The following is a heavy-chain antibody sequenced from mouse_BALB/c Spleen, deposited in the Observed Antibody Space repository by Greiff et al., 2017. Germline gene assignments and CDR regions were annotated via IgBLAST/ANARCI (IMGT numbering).Heavy chain of an antibody. J-gene: IGHJ3*01. V-gene: IGHV14-3*02. CDR2: IDPANGNT. D-gene: IGHD2-2*01. Sequence: EVKLQESGAELVKPGASVKLSCTASGFNIKDTYMHWVKQRPEQGLEWIGRIDPANGNTKYDPKFQGKATITADTSSNTAYLQLSSLTSEDTAVYYWARSNYGYDGFAYWPRDSGHCLC. CDR1: GFNIKDTY. CDR3: ARSNYGYDGFAY.